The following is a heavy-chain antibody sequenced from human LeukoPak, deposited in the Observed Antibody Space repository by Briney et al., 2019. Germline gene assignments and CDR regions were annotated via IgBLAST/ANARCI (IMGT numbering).Heavy chain of an antibody. Sequence: ASVKVSCKASGYTFTSYGISWVRQAPGQGLEWMGWISAYNGNTNYARKLQGRVTMTTDTSTSTAYMELRSLRSDDTAVYYCARDSSSWYGEGDAFDIWGQGTMVTVSS. D-gene: IGHD6-13*01. V-gene: IGHV1-18*01. CDR2: ISAYNGNT. J-gene: IGHJ3*02. CDR3: ARDSSSWYGEGDAFDI. CDR1: GYTFTSYG.